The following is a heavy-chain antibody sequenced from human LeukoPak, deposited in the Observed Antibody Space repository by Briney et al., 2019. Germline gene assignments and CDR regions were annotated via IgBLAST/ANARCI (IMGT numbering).Heavy chain of an antibody. V-gene: IGHV5-51*01. J-gene: IGHJ6*02. CDR1: GYTFTNYW. CDR2: IYPRDSDT. CDR3: ARLRRGTSPLMDV. D-gene: IGHD2-8*01. Sequence: GESLKISCKGSGYTFTNYWIGWVRQTPGKDLEWMGIIYPRDSDTRYRPSFQGQVTISADTSITTAYLQWSSLKASDTAMYYCARLRRGTSPLMDVWGQGTTVTVSS.